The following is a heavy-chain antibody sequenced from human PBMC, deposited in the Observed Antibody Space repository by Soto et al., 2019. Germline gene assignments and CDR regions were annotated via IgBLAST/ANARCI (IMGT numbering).Heavy chain of an antibody. CDR3: ARGGYSRAWSNILDRSGRDV. J-gene: IGHJ6*02. Sequence: QVQLVQSGAEAKKPGSSVKVSCKTSGGTFSSYAISWVRQAPGQGLEWMGGIVPLFRTTNYAQKFQGRVTIAADTSTYTVHMELSGLRSGDTAVYYCARGGYSRAWSNILDRSGRDVGGQGTTVTVSS. CDR1: GGTFSSYA. CDR2: IVPLFRTT. V-gene: IGHV1-69*06. D-gene: IGHD5-12*01.